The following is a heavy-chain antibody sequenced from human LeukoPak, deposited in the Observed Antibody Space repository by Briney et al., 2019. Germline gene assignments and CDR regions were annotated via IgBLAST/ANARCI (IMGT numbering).Heavy chain of an antibody. CDR2: ITPDSGDT. Sequence: ASVRVSSTASGYTFTVYCMHCVRHAPGQGLEWMGWITPDSGDTTYTQKFQGRVTMTRDTSISTAYMELSRLTSDDTAVYYCAREEGTYPESLDSWGQGSLFTVSS. V-gene: IGHV1-2*02. CDR3: AREEGTYPESLDS. CDR1: GYTFTVYC. J-gene: IGHJ4*02. D-gene: IGHD1-14*01.